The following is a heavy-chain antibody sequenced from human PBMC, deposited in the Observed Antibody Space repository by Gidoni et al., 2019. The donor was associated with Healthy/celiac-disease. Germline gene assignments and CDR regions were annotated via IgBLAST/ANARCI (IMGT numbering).Heavy chain of an antibody. Sequence: QVQLVQSGAEVKKPGSSVKVSCKASGGTFSSYALSWVRQAPGHGLEWMGGVSPIFGTANYAQKFQGRVTITADESTSTAYMELSSLRSEDTAVYYCAAEDYGEYVYWGQGTLVTVSS. D-gene: IGHD4-17*01. CDR3: AAEDYGEYVY. CDR1: GGTFSSYA. CDR2: VSPIFGTA. J-gene: IGHJ4*02. V-gene: IGHV1-69*01.